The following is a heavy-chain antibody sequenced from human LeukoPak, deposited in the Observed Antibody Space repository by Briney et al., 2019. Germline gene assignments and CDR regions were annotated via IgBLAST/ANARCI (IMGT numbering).Heavy chain of an antibody. CDR3: ARIYGSGSYYRPIDAFDI. D-gene: IGHD3-10*01. CDR2: IYHSGST. V-gene: IGHV4-4*02. J-gene: IGHJ3*02. Sequence: SETLSLTCAVSGGSISSSNWWSWVRQPPGKGLEWIGEIYHSGSTNYNPSLKSRVTISVDKSKNQFSLKLSSVTAADTAVYYCARIYGSGSYYRPIDAFDIWGQGTMVTVSS. CDR1: GGSISSSNW.